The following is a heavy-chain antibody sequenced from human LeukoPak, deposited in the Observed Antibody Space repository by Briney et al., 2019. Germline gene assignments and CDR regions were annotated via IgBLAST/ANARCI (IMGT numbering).Heavy chain of an antibody. CDR2: IYSGGST. CDR1: GFTVSSNY. J-gene: IGHJ4*02. D-gene: IGHD3-10*01. CDR3: ARDPSHYYGSGSSVY. V-gene: IGHV3-53*01. Sequence: GGSLRLSCAASGFTVSSNYMSWVRQAPGKGLEWVSVIYSGGSTYYADSVKGRFTISRDNSKNTLYLQMNSLRAEDTAVYYCARDPSHYYGSGSSVYRGQGTLVTVSS.